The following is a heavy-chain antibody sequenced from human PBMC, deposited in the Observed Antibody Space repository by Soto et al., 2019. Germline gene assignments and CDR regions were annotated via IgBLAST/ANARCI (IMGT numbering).Heavy chain of an antibody. V-gene: IGHV3-23*01. Sequence: EGQLLESGGGLVQPGGSLRLSCAASGFTFSSYAMSWVRQAPGKGLEWVSAISGSGGSTYYADSVKGRFTISRDNSKNTLYLQMNSLRAEDTAVYYCAKVPPLRVAGTVKYDYWGQGTLVTVSS. D-gene: IGHD6-19*01. J-gene: IGHJ4*02. CDR1: GFTFSSYA. CDR3: AKVPPLRVAGTVKYDY. CDR2: ISGSGGST.